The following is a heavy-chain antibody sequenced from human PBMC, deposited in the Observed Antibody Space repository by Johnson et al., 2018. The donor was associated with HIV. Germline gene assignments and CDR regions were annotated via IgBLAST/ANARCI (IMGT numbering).Heavy chain of an antibody. V-gene: IGHV3-33*05. J-gene: IGHJ3*02. D-gene: IGHD4-17*01. CDR2: IPYDGSDK. Sequence: QVQLVESGGGLVQPGGSLRLSCATSGFSFSSYGMYWVRQAPGKGLEWVSFIPYDGSDKYYTDSVKGRFTISRDNAKNSLYLQMNSLRAEDTAFYYCARDKYGVPSGTFDIWGQGTMVTVSS. CDR1: GFSFSSYG. CDR3: ARDKYGVPSGTFDI.